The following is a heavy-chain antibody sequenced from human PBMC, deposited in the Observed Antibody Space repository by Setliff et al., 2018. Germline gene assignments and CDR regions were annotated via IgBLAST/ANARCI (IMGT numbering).Heavy chain of an antibody. CDR2: VSSSSYYI. J-gene: IGHJ5*02. D-gene: IGHD2-2*01. CDR3: AKARWGYPDP. V-gene: IGHV3-21*04. CDR1: GFTFSSYS. Sequence: GGSLRLSCAASGFTFSSYSMNWVRQAPGKGLEWVSSVSSSSYYINYADSVKGRFTVSRDNAMDTLFLQMNGLTTDDTAKYFCAKARWGYPDPWGQGTLVTVSS.